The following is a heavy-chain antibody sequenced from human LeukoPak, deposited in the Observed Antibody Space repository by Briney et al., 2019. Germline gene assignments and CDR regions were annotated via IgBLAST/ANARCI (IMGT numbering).Heavy chain of an antibody. Sequence: PGGSLRLSCAASGFTFDDYAMHWVRQAPGKGLEWVSGISWNSGSIGYADSVKGRFTISRDNAKNSLYLQMNSLRAEDTALYHCARLQEGGYGTFDYWGQGTLVTVSS. V-gene: IGHV3-9*01. CDR3: ARLQEGGYGTFDY. D-gene: IGHD5-12*01. J-gene: IGHJ4*02. CDR2: ISWNSGSI. CDR1: GFTFDDYA.